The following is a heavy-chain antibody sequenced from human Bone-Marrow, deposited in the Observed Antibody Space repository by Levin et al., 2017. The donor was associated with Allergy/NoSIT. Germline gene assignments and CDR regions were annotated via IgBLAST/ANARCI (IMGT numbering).Heavy chain of an antibody. CDR3: ACCVIYTNGWCNWFDP. Sequence: GESLKISCAASGFTFNTYAVNWVRQAPGKGLQWVSAISGSGGSTYYADSVKGRFTISRDNSKNMLYLQMNSLRAEDTAVYYCACCVIYTNGWCNWFDPWAREPWSPSPQ. J-gene: IGHJ5*02. V-gene: IGHV3-23*01. D-gene: IGHD2-2*02. CDR2: ISGSGGST. CDR1: GFTFNTYA.